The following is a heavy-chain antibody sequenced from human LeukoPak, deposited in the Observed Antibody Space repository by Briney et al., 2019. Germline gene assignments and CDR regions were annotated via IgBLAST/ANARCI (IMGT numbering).Heavy chain of an antibody. CDR3: ARLDLRRSFDY. Sequence: SETLSLTCAVYGGSFSGYYWSWIRQPPGKGLEWIGEIKHSGSTNYNPSLKSRVTISVDTSKNQFSLKLSSVTAADTAVYYCARLDLRRSFDYWGQGTLVTVSS. V-gene: IGHV4-34*01. CDR2: IKHSGST. J-gene: IGHJ4*02. CDR1: GGSFSGYY.